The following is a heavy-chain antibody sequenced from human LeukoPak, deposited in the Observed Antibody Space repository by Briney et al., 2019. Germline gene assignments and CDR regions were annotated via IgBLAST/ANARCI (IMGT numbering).Heavy chain of an antibody. Sequence: GASVKVSCKASGYAFTSYGISWVRQAPGQGLEWMGWISAYNGNTNYAQKLQGRVTMTTDTSTSTAYMELRSLRSDDTAVYYCAREVEYCSSTSCQYYFDYWGQGTLVTVSS. J-gene: IGHJ4*02. D-gene: IGHD2-2*01. V-gene: IGHV1-18*01. CDR3: AREVEYCSSTSCQYYFDY. CDR2: ISAYNGNT. CDR1: GYAFTSYG.